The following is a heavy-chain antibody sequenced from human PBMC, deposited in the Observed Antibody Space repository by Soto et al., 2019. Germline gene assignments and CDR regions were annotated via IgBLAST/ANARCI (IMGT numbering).Heavy chain of an antibody. CDR1: GFTFSSYW. Sequence: TGGSLRLSCAASGFTFSSYWMSWVRQAPGKGLEWVANIKPDGREKYKVDSVRGRFTISRDNVENSLNLQMNSLRAEDAALYYCARDEARPLGYWGQGTLVTVSS. J-gene: IGHJ4*02. CDR3: ARDEARPLGY. V-gene: IGHV3-7*01. CDR2: IKPDGREK. D-gene: IGHD6-6*01.